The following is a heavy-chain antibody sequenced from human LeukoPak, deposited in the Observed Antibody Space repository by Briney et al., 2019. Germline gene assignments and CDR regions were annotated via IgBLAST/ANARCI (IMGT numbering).Heavy chain of an antibody. CDR1: GYTLTELS. CDR3: ATSLYYYDSSGYYGY. Sequence: ASVTVSCKVSGYTLTELSMHWVRQPPGKGLEWMGGFDTEDGKTIYAQKFQGRVTMTEDTSTDKAYMELSSLRSEDTAVYYCATSLYYYDSSGYYGYWGQGTLVTVSS. V-gene: IGHV1-24*01. J-gene: IGHJ4*02. CDR2: FDTEDGKT. D-gene: IGHD3-22*01.